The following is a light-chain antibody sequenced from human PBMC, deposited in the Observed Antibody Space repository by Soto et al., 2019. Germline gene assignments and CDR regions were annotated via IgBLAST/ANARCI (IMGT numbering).Light chain of an antibody. CDR2: DVS. Sequence: QSVLTQPRSVSGSPGQSVTISCTGTSSDVGAYNYVSWYQQHPGKAPKLMIYDVSKRPSGVPDRFSGSKSGNTASLTISGLQAEDEADYYCCSYAGGYTLVVFGGGTKLTVL. CDR3: CSYAGGYTLVV. V-gene: IGLV2-11*01. J-gene: IGLJ2*01. CDR1: SSDVGAYNY.